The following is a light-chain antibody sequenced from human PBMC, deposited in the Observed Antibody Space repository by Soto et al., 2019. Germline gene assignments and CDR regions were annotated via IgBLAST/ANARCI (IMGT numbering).Light chain of an antibody. CDR1: QSVRGSY. J-gene: IGKJ1*01. CDR2: GAS. CDR3: QQYGSSPGT. V-gene: IGKV3-20*01. Sequence: EIVLTQSPGTLSLSPGERVTLSCRASQSVRGSYLAWYQQKPGQAPRLLIYGASSRATGISDRFSGSGSGTDFTLTISRLEPEDFAVYSCQQYGSSPGTFGQGTKLEIK.